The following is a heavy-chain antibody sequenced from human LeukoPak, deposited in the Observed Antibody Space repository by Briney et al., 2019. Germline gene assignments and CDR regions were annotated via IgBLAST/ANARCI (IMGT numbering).Heavy chain of an antibody. V-gene: IGHV3-23*01. CDR1: GFTFSSYA. CDR3: AKTNDFWSGYYGYYFDY. D-gene: IGHD3-3*01. J-gene: IGHJ4*02. CDR2: VSGNGAGT. Sequence: GGSLRLSCAASGFTFSSYAMSWVRQAPGKGLEWVSGVSGNGAGTYYADSVKGRFTISRDNSKNTLYMQMNSLRAEDTAVYYCAKTNDFWSGYYGYYFDYWGQGTLVTVSS.